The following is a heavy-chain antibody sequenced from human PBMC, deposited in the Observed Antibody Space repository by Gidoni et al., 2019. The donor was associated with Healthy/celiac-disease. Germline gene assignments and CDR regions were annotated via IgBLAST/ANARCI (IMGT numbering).Heavy chain of an antibody. CDR2: IYYSGST. D-gene: IGHD2-2*01. V-gene: IGHV4-39*01. CDR1: GGSISSSSYY. J-gene: IGHJ6*02. Sequence: QLQLQESGPGLVKPSETLSLTCTVSGGSISSSSYYWGWIRQPPGKGLEWIGSIYYSGSTYYNPSLKSRVTISVDTSKNQFSLKLSSVTAADTAVYYCARAGRDIVVVPAASREYYYYYGMDVWGQGTTVTVSS. CDR3: ARAGRDIVVVPAASREYYYYYGMDV.